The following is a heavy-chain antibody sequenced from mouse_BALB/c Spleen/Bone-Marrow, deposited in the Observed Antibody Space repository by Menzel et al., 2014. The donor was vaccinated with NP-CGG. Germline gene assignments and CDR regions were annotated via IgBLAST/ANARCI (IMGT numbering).Heavy chain of an antibody. CDR2: INPYNGGT. Sequence: EVKLVESGPELVKPGASMKISCKASGYLFTGYTMNWVKQSHGKNLEWIGLINPYNGGTSYNQKFKGKATLTVDKSSSTAYMELLSLTSEDSAVYYCARDYGNPSPFAYWGQGTLVTVSA. J-gene: IGHJ3*01. D-gene: IGHD2-1*01. CDR3: ARDYGNPSPFAY. V-gene: IGHV1-18*01. CDR1: GYLFTGYT.